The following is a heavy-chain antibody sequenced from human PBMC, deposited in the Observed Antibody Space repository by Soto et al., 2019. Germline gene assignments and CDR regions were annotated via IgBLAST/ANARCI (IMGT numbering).Heavy chain of an antibody. D-gene: IGHD2-21*02. J-gene: IGHJ6*02. Sequence: GASVKVSCKASGYTLTIYAMHWVRQAPGQRLEWMGWINAGNGNTKYSQKFQGRVTITRDTSASTAYMELSSLRSEDTAVYYCASEYCGGDCYSAARYGMDVWGQGTTVTVSS. CDR3: ASEYCGGDCYSAARYGMDV. CDR1: GYTLTIYA. CDR2: INAGNGNT. V-gene: IGHV1-3*01.